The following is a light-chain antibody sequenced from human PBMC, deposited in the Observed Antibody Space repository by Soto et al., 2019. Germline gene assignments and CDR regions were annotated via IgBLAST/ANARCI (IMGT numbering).Light chain of an antibody. CDR1: QGIRNE. CDR3: PQHNSYSLT. Sequence: DIQMTQSPSSLSASVGDRVTITCRASQGIRNELGWYQQKPGKAPKRLIYAAFSLQSGVPPRFRGNGSGTEFTRTISSLQPEDYATYFCPQHNSYSLTFGQGTRL. V-gene: IGKV1-17*01. CDR2: AAF. J-gene: IGKJ5*01.